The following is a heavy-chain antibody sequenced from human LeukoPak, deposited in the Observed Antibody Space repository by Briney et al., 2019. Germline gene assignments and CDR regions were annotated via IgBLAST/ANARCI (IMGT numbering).Heavy chain of an antibody. Sequence: GGSLRLSCAASGFTFSSYWMSWVRQAPGKGLEWLGRIKRETDGGTIDYAAPVKGRFTISRDDSRNTLYLQMDRLKIEDTAVYYCTTDRYYDNSELQFQHWGQGTLVTVSS. V-gene: IGHV3-15*01. J-gene: IGHJ1*01. CDR2: IKRETDGGTI. D-gene: IGHD3-22*01. CDR3: TTDRYYDNSELQFQH. CDR1: GFTFSSYW.